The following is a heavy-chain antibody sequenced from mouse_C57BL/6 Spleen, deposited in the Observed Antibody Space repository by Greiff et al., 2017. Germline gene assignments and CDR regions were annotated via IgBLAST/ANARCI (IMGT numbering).Heavy chain of an antibody. Sequence: QVQLQQPGAELVKPGASVKMSCKASGYTFTSYWITWVKQRPGQGLEWIGDIYPGSGSINYNEKFKSKATLTVDTSSSTAYMQLSSLTSEDSAVYYCARSYSNLAWFAYWGQGTLVTVSA. CDR3: ARSYSNLAWFAY. CDR2: IYPGSGSI. J-gene: IGHJ3*01. D-gene: IGHD2-5*01. CDR1: GYTFTSYW. V-gene: IGHV1-55*01.